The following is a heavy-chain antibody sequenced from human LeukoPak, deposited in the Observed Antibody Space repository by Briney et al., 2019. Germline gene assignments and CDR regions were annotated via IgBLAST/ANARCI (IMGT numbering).Heavy chain of an antibody. CDR1: GDSFSSYY. J-gene: IGHJ2*01. V-gene: IGHV4-4*07. CDR3: ARDRLGATGHWRIDV. CDR2: IYNSGTT. Sequence: SETLSLTCTVSGDSFSSYYWTWLRQPAGKGLEWIGRIYNSGTTNYSPSLESRVTMSLDTSKNQFSLSLSSVTAADTAVYYCARDRLGATGHWRIDVWGRGTLVTVS. D-gene: IGHD1-26*01.